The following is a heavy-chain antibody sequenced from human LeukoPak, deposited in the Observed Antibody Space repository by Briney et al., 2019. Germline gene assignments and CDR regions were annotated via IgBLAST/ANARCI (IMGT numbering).Heavy chain of an antibody. CDR1: GYTFTSYA. CDR3: ARGVATNRYYFDY. D-gene: IGHD5-12*01. J-gene: IGHJ4*02. V-gene: IGHV1-3*01. CDR2: INAGNGNT. Sequence: APVNVSCKASGYTFTSYAMHWVRQAPGQRLEWMGWINAGNGNTKYSQKFQGRVTITRDTSASTAYMELSSLRSEDTAVYSCARGVATNRYYFDYWGQGTLVTVSS.